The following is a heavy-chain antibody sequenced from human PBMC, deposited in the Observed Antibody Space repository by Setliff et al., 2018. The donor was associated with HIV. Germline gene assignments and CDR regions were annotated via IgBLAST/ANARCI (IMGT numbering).Heavy chain of an antibody. D-gene: IGHD6-19*01. Sequence: PSETLSLTCTVSGGSISSGGYYWTWIRQHPGKGLEWIGFIYYSGSTYYNPSLKSRVTISVDTSKNQFSLKLSSVTAADTAVYYCATGITVAPDYWGQGSLVTVSS. CDR2: IYYSGST. CDR1: GGSISSGGYY. J-gene: IGHJ4*02. CDR3: ATGITVAPDY. V-gene: IGHV4-31*03.